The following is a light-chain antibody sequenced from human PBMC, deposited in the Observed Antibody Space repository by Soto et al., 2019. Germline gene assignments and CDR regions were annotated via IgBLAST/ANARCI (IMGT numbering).Light chain of an antibody. Sequence: IQMTQSPSSLSVSVGDRVTITCRASQSISVYLNWYQQKPGRAPKLLIYTASSLQSGVPSRFSGSGSGTDFTLNISCLQPEDFATYYCQQYYSIPTFGQGTRLEIE. CDR3: QQYYSIPT. CDR2: TAS. V-gene: IGKV1-39*01. CDR1: QSISVY. J-gene: IGKJ5*01.